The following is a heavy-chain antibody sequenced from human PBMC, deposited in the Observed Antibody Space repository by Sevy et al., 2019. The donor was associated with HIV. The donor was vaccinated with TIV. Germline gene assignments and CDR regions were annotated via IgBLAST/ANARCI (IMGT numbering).Heavy chain of an antibody. CDR2: ISTSTSTTTI. V-gene: IGHV3-11*01. Sequence: GGSLRLSCAASGFTFNDYNLSWIRQAPGKGLEWVSYISTSTSTTTIDYADSVKSRFTISRDNAKNSIYLQMNSLRVEDTAVYYCARAAGWFDAWGQGTLVTVSS. CDR3: ARAAGWFDA. CDR1: GFTFNDYN. J-gene: IGHJ5*02.